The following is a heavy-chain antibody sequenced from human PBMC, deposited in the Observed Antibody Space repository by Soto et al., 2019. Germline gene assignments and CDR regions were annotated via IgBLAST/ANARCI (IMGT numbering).Heavy chain of an antibody. D-gene: IGHD4-17*01. CDR3: ARVAIYGDYRFDY. V-gene: IGHV4-31*03. Sequence: SETLSLTCTVSGGSISSGGYYWSWIRQHPGKGLEWIGYIYYSGSTYYNPSLKSRVTISVDTSKNQFSLKLSSVTAADTAVYYCARVAIYGDYRFDYWGQGTLVTVSS. CDR2: IYYSGST. CDR1: GGSISSGGYY. J-gene: IGHJ4*02.